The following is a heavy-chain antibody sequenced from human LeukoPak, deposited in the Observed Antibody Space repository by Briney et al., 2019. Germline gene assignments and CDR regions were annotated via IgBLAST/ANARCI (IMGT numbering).Heavy chain of an antibody. CDR2: IYYSGST. D-gene: IGHD3-22*01. J-gene: IGHJ4*02. Sequence: SETLSLTCTVSGGSISSYYWSWIRQPPGKGLEWIGYIYYSGSTSYNPSLKSRVTISVDTSKNQFSLKLSSVTAADTAVYYCARGTRYYDSSGYYYGVWGQGTLVTVSS. V-gene: IGHV4-59*01. CDR1: GGSISSYY. CDR3: ARGTRYYDSSGYYYGV.